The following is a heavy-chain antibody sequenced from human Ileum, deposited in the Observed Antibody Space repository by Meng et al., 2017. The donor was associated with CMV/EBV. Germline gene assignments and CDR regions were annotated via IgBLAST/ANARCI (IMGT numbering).Heavy chain of an antibody. V-gene: IGHV4-39*07. CDR3: ARDLTNKWFYY. D-gene: IGHD1-26*01. CDR2: MYFSGIA. J-gene: IGHJ4*02. CDR1: GAPISSGSHS. Sequence: QIPRQPPGPGLVKPAETLSLTCTASGAPISSGSHSWAWFRQPPGKRLEWIGSMYFSGIADYNPSLKSRVTISLHATQKQFSLRLTSVTAADSAVYFCARDLTNKWFYYWGQGTLVTVSS.